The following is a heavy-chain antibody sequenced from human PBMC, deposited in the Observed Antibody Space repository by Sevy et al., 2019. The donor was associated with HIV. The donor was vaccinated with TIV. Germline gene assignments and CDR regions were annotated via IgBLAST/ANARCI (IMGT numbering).Heavy chain of an antibody. Sequence: ASVKVSCKASGGTFSTFLISWVRQAPGQGLEWMGGIRPIFGTVDYEQTFQARVTFTADESTSTAYMELSCLRPDDTAVYYCATRGDCGGDCSIYYFYYWGQGSLVTVSS. V-gene: IGHV1-69*13. CDR3: ATRGDCGGDCSIYYFYY. CDR1: GGTFSTFL. CDR2: IRPIFGTV. J-gene: IGHJ4*02. D-gene: IGHD2-21*02.